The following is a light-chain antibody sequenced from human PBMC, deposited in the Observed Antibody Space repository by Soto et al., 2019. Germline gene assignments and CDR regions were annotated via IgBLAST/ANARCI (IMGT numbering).Light chain of an antibody. V-gene: IGLV2-14*01. Sequence: QSVLTQPASVSGSPGQSITISCTGTSSDVGGYNYVSWYQQHPGKAPKLMIYEVNNRPSGVSNRFSGSKSGSTASLTISGLQAEDEADYYCGSYTSSSTLGVFGTGTKLTVL. CDR2: EVN. CDR3: GSYTSSSTLGV. CDR1: SSDVGGYNY. J-gene: IGLJ1*01.